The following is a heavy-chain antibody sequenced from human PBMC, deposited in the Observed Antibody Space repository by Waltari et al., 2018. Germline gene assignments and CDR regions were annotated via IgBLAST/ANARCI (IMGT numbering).Heavy chain of an antibody. V-gene: IGHV1-69*12. CDR1: GGTFSSYA. CDR3: ARGLQMAMDPRFLEWLHPFDP. J-gene: IGHJ5*02. Sequence: QVQLVQSGAEVKKPGSSVKVSCQASGGTFSSYAISWVRQAPGQGLEWMGGIIPIFGTANYAQKFQGRVTITADESTSTAYMELSSLRSEDTAVYYCARGLQMAMDPRFLEWLHPFDPWGQGTLVTVSS. D-gene: IGHD3-3*01. CDR2: IIPIFGTA.